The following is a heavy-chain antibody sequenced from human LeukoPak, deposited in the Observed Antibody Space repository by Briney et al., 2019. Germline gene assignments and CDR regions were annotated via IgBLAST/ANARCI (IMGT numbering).Heavy chain of an antibody. CDR3: ARDLTGDQFFDP. CDR1: GGSISNDGYY. V-gene: IGHV4-31*03. Sequence: SETLSLTCNVSGGSISNDGYYWSWIRQHPGKGLEWLGYIYYSGSTYYNPSLKSRVPLSVDTSKSQFSLRLSSVTAADTAVYYCARDLTGDQFFDPWGQGTLVTVSS. J-gene: IGHJ5*02. CDR2: IYYSGST. D-gene: IGHD7-27*01.